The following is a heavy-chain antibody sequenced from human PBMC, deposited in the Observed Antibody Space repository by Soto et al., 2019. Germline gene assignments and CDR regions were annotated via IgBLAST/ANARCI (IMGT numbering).Heavy chain of an antibody. Sequence: GGSLRLSCAASGFTFSSYSMNWVRQAPGKGLEWVSSISSSSSYIYYADSVKGRFTISRDNAKNSLYLQMNSLRAEDTAVYYCARDHSTAMAKGDDAFDIWGQGTMVTVSS. J-gene: IGHJ3*02. CDR2: ISSSSSYI. V-gene: IGHV3-21*01. CDR3: ARDHSTAMAKGDDAFDI. CDR1: GFTFSSYS. D-gene: IGHD5-18*01.